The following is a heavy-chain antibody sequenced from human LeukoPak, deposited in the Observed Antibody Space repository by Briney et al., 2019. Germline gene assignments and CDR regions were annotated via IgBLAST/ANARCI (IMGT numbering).Heavy chain of an antibody. Sequence: SETLSLTCTVSGGSISSYYWSWIRQSPGKGLEWIGYIFYSGLSDYNPSLKSRVSISLDTSKNQFSLKLSSVTAADTAMYYCARGSFPAYMTTVTTRAFPFDPWGQGTLVTVSS. CDR2: IFYSGLS. J-gene: IGHJ5*02. CDR3: ARGSFPAYMTTVTTRAFPFDP. V-gene: IGHV4-59*01. CDR1: GGSISSYY. D-gene: IGHD4-17*01.